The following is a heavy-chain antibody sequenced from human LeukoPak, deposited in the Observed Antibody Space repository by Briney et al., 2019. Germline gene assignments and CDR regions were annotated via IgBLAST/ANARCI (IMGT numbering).Heavy chain of an antibody. D-gene: IGHD3-22*01. J-gene: IGHJ3*02. CDR3: ARATDYYDSSGYRVSDAFDI. CDR2: INSDGSST. CDR1: GFTFSSYW. Sequence: PGGSLRLSCAASGFTFSSYWMHWVRQAPGKGLVWVSRINSDGSSTSYADSVKGRFTISRDNAKNTLYLQMNSLRAEDTAVYYCARATDYYDSSGYRVSDAFDIWGQGTMVTVSS. V-gene: IGHV3-74*01.